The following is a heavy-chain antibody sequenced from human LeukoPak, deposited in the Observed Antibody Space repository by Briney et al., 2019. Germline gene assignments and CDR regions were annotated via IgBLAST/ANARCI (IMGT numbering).Heavy chain of an antibody. CDR1: GYTFATYW. V-gene: IGHV5-51*01. J-gene: IGHJ4*02. CDR3: VRHLSDITSCPNY. Sequence: GESLKISCKGSGYTFATYWIGWVRQMPGKGLEWMGITYPGDSRTTYSPSFQGQVTISADKSIRTAYLQWNSLKASDTAIYYCVRHLSDITSCPNYWGPGTLITVAS. D-gene: IGHD2-2*01. CDR2: TYPGDSRT.